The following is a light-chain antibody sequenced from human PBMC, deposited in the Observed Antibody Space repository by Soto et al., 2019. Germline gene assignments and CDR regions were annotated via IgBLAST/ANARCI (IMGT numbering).Light chain of an antibody. CDR1: SSDVGSYNL. J-gene: IGLJ3*02. CDR2: EGS. CDR3: CSYAGSIWV. V-gene: IGLV2-23*01. Sequence: QSALAQPASVSGSPGQSITISCTGTSSDVGSYNLVSWYQQHPGKAPKLMIYEGSKRPSGVSNRFSGSKSGNTASLTISGLQAEDEDDYYCCSYAGSIWVFGGGTKVTVL.